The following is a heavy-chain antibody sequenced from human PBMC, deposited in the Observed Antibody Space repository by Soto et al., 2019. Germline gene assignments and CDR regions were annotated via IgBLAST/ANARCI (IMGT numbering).Heavy chain of an antibody. CDR3: ARCGDYGGNSKYYFDY. J-gene: IGHJ4*01. D-gene: IGHD4-17*01. V-gene: IGHV4-4*07. CDR1: GGSISSYY. CDR2: IYSNGTT. Sequence: PSETLSLTCTVSGGSISSYYWSWIRQPAGKGREWIGRIYSNGTTNYNPTLKSRVTRSVDTSKNQFSLKLSSVTAADTAVYYCARCGDYGGNSKYYFDYWGHGTLVTVSS.